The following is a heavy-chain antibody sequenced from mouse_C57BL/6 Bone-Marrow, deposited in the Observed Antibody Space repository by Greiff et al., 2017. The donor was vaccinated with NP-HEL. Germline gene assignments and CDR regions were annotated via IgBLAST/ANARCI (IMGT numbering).Heavy chain of an antibody. CDR1: GYSFTGYY. CDR2: INPSTGGT. CDR3: ARRGRSNYGGNRYSDV. J-gene: IGHJ1*03. V-gene: IGHV1-42*01. D-gene: IGHD2-5*01. Sequence: EVQLQQSGPELVKPGASVKISCKASGYSFTGYYMNWVKQSPEKSLEWIGEINPSTGGTTYNQKFKAKATLTVDKSSSTAYMQLKSLTSEDSAVYYCARRGRSNYGGNRYSDVWGTGTTVTVSS.